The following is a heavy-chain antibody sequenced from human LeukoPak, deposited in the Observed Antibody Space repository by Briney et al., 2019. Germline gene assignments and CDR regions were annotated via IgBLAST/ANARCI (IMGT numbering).Heavy chain of an antibody. V-gene: IGHV3-11*01. Sequence: GGSLRLSCAASGFTFSDYYMTWFRQAPGKGLEWISYITRDSSTIYYADSVKGRFTISRDNAKNSLYLQMNSLRAEDTAVYYCARPSQVRYDTSGYLDYWGQGTLVTVSS. CDR1: GFTFSDYY. CDR3: ARPSQVRYDTSGYLDY. CDR2: ITRDSSTI. J-gene: IGHJ4*02. D-gene: IGHD3-22*01.